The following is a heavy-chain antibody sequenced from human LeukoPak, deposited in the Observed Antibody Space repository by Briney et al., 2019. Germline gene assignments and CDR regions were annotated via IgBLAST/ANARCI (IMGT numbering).Heavy chain of an antibody. CDR3: ARVGEGSFDM. CDR1: GGSLSTYY. CDR2: IDYTGST. V-gene: IGHV4-59*01. Sequence: KPSETLSLTCTVSGGSLSTYYWSWIRQPPGKGLEWIGYIDYTGSTKYNPSLKSRVTISVDTSKNQFSLKMSSVTAADTAVYYCARVGEGSFDMWGQGTMVTVSS. J-gene: IGHJ3*02. D-gene: IGHD3-10*01.